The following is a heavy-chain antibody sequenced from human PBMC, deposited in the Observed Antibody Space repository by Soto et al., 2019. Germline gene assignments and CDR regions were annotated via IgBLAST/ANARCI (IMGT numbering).Heavy chain of an antibody. V-gene: IGHV1-69*01. Sequence: QVQLVQSGAEVKKPGSSVKVSCKASGGTFSSYGISWVRQAPGQVREWMGGIIPIFGTANYAQKFQGRVTITADESTSQADMELSSLRSEETAVYYCASQLERRRNWFDPWGRGTLVTVSS. CDR1: GGTFSSYG. CDR2: IIPIFGTA. J-gene: IGHJ5*02. CDR3: ASQLERRRNWFDP. D-gene: IGHD1-1*01.